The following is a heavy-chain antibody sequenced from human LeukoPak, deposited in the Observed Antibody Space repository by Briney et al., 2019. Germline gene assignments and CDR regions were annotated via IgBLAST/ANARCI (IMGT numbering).Heavy chain of an antibody. CDR1: GGSFSGYY. D-gene: IGHD3-22*01. V-gene: IGHV3-49*03. CDR2: IRSKAYGGTT. J-gene: IGHJ4*02. Sequence: LSLTCAVYGGSFSGYYWSWIRQPPGKGLEWVGFIRSKAYGGTTEYAASVKGRFTISRDDSKSIAYLQMNSLKTEDTAVYYCTRDYYDSSGYYFDYFDYWGQGTLVTVSS. CDR3: TRDYYDSSGYYFDYFDY.